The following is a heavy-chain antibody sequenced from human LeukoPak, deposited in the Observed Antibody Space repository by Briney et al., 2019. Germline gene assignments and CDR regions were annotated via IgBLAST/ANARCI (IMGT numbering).Heavy chain of an antibody. D-gene: IGHD4-23*01. CDR1: GDSVSSNDAA. Sequence: SQTLSLTCAISGDSVSSNDAAWNWIRESPSRGLEWLGRTYYRSKWYYDYAVSVKSRITINPDTSKNQFSLQLNSVTPDDTAVFYCAREPSGHSGSFDSWGQGTPVTVSS. CDR3: AREPSGHSGSFDS. CDR2: TYYRSKWYY. J-gene: IGHJ4*02. V-gene: IGHV6-1*01.